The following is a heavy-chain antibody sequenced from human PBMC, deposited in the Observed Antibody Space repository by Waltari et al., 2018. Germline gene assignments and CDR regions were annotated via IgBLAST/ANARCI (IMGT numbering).Heavy chain of an antibody. J-gene: IGHJ4*02. Sequence: QVELVESGGGVVQPGRSLRLSWAASGFSFSTYGMHWFRQAPGKGLEWVAVIWSDGSNIHYADFVKDRFTISRDNTRNTLYLQMNSLRAEDTAMYYCVRGRGSSDYWGQGTLVSVSS. CDR3: VRGRGSSDY. CDR2: IWSDGSNI. D-gene: IGHD2-2*01. V-gene: IGHV3-33*01. CDR1: GFSFSTYG.